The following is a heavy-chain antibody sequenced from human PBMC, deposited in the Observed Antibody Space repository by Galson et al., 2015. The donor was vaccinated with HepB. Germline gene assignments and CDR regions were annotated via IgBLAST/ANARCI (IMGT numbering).Heavy chain of an antibody. D-gene: IGHD3-16*01. CDR1: GESFSGYY. Sequence: LSLTCEVNGESFSGYYWTWIRRPPGKGLEWIGQINHSGNPTYKPSHQRRATMSVDTSRNQFSLRLTSVTAADTAMYYCARVRSQVVAGIMIPYYLDHWGQGALVTVSS. J-gene: IGHJ4*02. CDR3: ARVRSQVVAGIMIPYYLDH. CDR2: INHSGNP. V-gene: IGHV4-34*01.